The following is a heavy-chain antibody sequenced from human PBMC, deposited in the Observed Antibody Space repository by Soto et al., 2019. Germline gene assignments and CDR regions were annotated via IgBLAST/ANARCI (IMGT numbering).Heavy chain of an antibody. CDR3: AIPRSSLQWPAFDP. V-gene: IGHV3-30*03. D-gene: IGHD6-19*01. Sequence: QVKLVESGGGVVQPGRSLRLSCAASGFTFSSYGMHWVRQAPGKGLEWVAVISPDGSNKDYADSVKGRFTISRDNSKNTLYLPMTSLRVEDTAVYYCAIPRSSLQWPAFDPWGHGTLVTVSS. J-gene: IGHJ5*02. CDR1: GFTFSSYG. CDR2: ISPDGSNK.